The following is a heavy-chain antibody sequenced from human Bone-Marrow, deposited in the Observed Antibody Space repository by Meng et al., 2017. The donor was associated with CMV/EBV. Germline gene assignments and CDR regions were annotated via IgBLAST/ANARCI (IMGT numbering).Heavy chain of an antibody. Sequence: SVKVSCKASGFTFTSSAVQWVRQARGQRLVWIGWIVVGSGNTNYAQKFQERVTITRDMSTSTAYMELSSLRSEDTAVYYCAAADYGDYYYGMDVWGQGATVTVSS. V-gene: IGHV1-58*01. CDR3: AAADYGDYYYGMDV. J-gene: IGHJ6*02. CDR2: IVVGSGNT. CDR1: GFTFTSSA. D-gene: IGHD4-17*01.